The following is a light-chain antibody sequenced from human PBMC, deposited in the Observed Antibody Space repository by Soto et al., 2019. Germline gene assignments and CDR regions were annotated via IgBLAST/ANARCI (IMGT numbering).Light chain of an antibody. Sequence: QSALTQPASVSGSPGQSITVSCTGTSSDIGSYNLVSWYQHHPGKAPKLMIYAVSKRPSGVSSRFSGSKSGNTASLTISGLHAEDEADYFCCSYAGSSTLLFGGGTKLTVL. CDR2: AVS. J-gene: IGLJ3*02. V-gene: IGLV2-23*02. CDR1: SSDIGSYNL. CDR3: CSYAGSSTLL.